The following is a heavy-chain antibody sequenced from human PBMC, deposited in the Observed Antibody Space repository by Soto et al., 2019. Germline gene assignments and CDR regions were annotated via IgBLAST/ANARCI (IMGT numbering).Heavy chain of an antibody. CDR3: ARVEGYDFWSGSPYYYYYMDV. V-gene: IGHV3-7*01. CDR1: GFTFSSYW. D-gene: IGHD3-3*01. CDR2: IKQDGSEK. J-gene: IGHJ6*03. Sequence: GGSLRLSCAASGFTFSSYWMSWVRQAPGKGLEWVANIKQDGSEKYYVDSVKGRFTISRDNAKNSLYLQMNSLRAEDTAVYYCARVEGYDFWSGSPYYYYYMDVWGKGTTVTVS.